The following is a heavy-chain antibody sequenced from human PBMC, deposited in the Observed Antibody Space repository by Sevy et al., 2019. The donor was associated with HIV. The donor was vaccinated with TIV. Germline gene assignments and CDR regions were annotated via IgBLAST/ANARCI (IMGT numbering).Heavy chain of an antibody. D-gene: IGHD2-2*01. CDR2: IKSKTDGGTT. CDR3: TTPLGYCSSTSCDHYYYYGMDV. J-gene: IGHJ6*02. Sequence: GGSLRLSCAASGFTFSNAWMSWVRQAPGKGLEWAGRIKSKTDGGTTDYAAPVKGRFTISRDDSKNTLYLQMNSLKTEDTAVYYCTTPLGYCSSTSCDHYYYYGMDVWGQGTTVTVSS. V-gene: IGHV3-15*01. CDR1: GFTFSNAW.